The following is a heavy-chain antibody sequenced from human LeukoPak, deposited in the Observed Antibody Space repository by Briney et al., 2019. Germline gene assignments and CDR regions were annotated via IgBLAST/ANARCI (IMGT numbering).Heavy chain of an antibody. CDR2: IYTSGST. J-gene: IGHJ6*03. D-gene: IGHD5-12*01. V-gene: IGHV4-61*02. CDR3: ARDSSGYDRDYYYYYMDV. Sequence: SETLSLTCTVSGGSISSGNYYWSWIRQPAGKGLEWIGRIYTSGSTNYNPSLKSRVTMSVDTSKNQFSLKLSSVTAADTAVYYCARDSSGYDRDYYYYYMDVWGKGTTVTVSS. CDR1: GGSISSGNYY.